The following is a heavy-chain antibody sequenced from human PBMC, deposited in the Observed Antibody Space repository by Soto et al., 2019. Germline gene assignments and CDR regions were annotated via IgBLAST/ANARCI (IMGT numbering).Heavy chain of an antibody. D-gene: IGHD3-3*01. CDR2: ISYDGSNK. CDR1: GFTFSSYG. J-gene: IGHJ6*04. CDR3: AKRPEDYDFWSGYYTRAGEAARDV. V-gene: IGHV3-30*18. Sequence: GGSLRLSCAASGFTFSSYGMHWVRQAPGKGLEWVAVISYDGSNKYYADSVKGRFTISRDNSKNTLYLQMNSLRAEDTAVYYCAKRPEDYDFWSGYYTRAGEAARDVWGKGTTVTVSS.